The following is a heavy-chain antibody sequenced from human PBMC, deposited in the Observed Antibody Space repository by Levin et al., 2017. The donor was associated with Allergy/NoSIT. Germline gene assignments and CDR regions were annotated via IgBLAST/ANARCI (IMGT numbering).Heavy chain of an antibody. CDR2: ISPNTGDT. Sequence: GESLKISCKTSGYTFTGYYMHWVRQAPGQGLEWMGRISPNTGDTFYAQKFHGRVTLTRDTSISTVYMELSSLRSDDTAVYYCVRDSGFDLVLSTWGQGVLVTVSS. CDR3: VRDSGFDLVLST. V-gene: IGHV1-2*06. D-gene: IGHD5-12*01. CDR1: GYTFTGYY. J-gene: IGHJ4*02.